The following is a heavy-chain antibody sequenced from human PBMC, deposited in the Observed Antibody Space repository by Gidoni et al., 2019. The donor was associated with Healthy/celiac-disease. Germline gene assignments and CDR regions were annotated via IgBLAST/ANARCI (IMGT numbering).Heavy chain of an antibody. CDR2: IKSKTDGGTT. V-gene: IGHV3-15*01. D-gene: IGHD6-13*01. CDR3: TTAGPVSAAGTVAGDAFDI. J-gene: IGHJ3*02. CDR1: GFTFSNAW. Sequence: EVQLVESGGGLVKPGGSLRLSCAASGFTFSNAWMSWVRQAPGKGLEWVGRIKSKTDGGTTDYAAPVKGRFTISRDDSKNTLYLQMNSLKTEDTAVYYCTTAGPVSAAGTVAGDAFDIWGQGTMVTVSS.